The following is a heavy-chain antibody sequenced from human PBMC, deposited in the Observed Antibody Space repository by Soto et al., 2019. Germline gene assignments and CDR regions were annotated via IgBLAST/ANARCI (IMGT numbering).Heavy chain of an antibody. CDR1: GYTFTSYG. CDR3: ARPGRGSGRGYYYYGIDV. J-gene: IGHJ6*02. V-gene: IGHV1-18*01. CDR2: ISAYNGNT. D-gene: IGHD3-10*01. Sequence: ASVKVSCKASGYTFTSYGISWVRQAPGQGLEWMGWISAYNGNTNYAQKLQGRVTMTTDTSTSTAYMELRSLRSDDTAVYYCARPGRGSGRGYYYYGIDVWGQGTTVTVSS.